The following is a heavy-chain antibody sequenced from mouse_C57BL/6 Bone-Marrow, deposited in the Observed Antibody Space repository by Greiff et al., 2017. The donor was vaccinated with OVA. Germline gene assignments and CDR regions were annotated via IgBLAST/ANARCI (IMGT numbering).Heavy chain of an antibody. D-gene: IGHD1-1*01. CDR2: IHPNSGST. CDR3: ARSGTTEAMDY. J-gene: IGHJ4*01. V-gene: IGHV1-64*01. Sequence: VQLQQPGAELVKPGASVKLSCKASGYTFTSYWMHWVKQRPGQGLEWIGMIHPNSGSTNYNEKFKSKATLTVDKSSSTAYMQLSSLTSEDSAVYYCARSGTTEAMDYWGQGTSVTVSS. CDR1: GYTFTSYW.